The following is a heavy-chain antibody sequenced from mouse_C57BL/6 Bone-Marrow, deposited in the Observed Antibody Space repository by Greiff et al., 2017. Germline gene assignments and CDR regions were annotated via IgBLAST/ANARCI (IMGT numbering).Heavy chain of an antibody. V-gene: IGHV5-17*01. CDR2: ISSGSSTI. J-gene: IGHJ2*01. CDR1: GFTFSDYG. CDR3: ARGIYYEGEYFDY. Sequence: EVKLMESGGGLVKPGGSLKLSCAASGFTFSDYGMHWVRQAPEKGLEWVAYISSGSSTIYYADTVKGRFTISRDNAKNTLFLQMTSLRSEDTDMYYCARGIYYEGEYFDYWGQGTTLTVSS. D-gene: IGHD1-1*01.